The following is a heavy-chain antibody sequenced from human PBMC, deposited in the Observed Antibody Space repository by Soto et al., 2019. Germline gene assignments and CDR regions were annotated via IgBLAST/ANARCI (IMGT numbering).Heavy chain of an antibody. CDR2: VSASGGTI. Sequence: PGGSLRLSCAASGFTFSDYEMDWVRQAPGKGLEWVAYVSASGGTIFYADSVKGRFIISRDNAESSLSLQMNSLRADDTAVYYCTKEKSAVNSGYDAFHVWGQGTMVTVSS. CDR1: GFTFSDYE. D-gene: IGHD5-12*01. V-gene: IGHV3-48*03. J-gene: IGHJ3*01. CDR3: TKEKSAVNSGYDAFHV.